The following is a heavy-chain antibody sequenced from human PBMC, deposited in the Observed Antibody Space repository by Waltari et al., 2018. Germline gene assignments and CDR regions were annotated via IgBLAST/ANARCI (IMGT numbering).Heavy chain of an antibody. CDR2: SRNKGSSYTK. J-gene: IGHJ2*01. CDR3: ARPRGSSWETAYFDL. V-gene: IGHV3-72*01. CDR1: GFTFSDHY. Sequence: EVQLVESGGGLVQPGGSLRLSCAASGFTFSDHYMDWVRQAPGQGLEWVGRSRNKGSSYTKECAAAVKGRFTISRDESKNSVYLQMNNLKTDDTSVYYCARPRGSSWETAYFDLWGRGTLVTVSS. D-gene: IGHD6-13*01.